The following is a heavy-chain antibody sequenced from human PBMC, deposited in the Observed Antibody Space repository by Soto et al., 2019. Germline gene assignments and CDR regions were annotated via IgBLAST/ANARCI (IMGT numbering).Heavy chain of an antibody. V-gene: IGHV4-30-2*01. CDR1: GGSISSGGYS. J-gene: IGHJ4*02. D-gene: IGHD2-21*02. Sequence: SETLSLTCAVSGGSISSGGYSWSWIRQPPGKGLEWIGYIYHSGSTYYNPSPKSRVTISVDRSKNQFSLKLSSVTAADTAVYYCARLYCGGDCYGTLFDYWGQGTLVTVSS. CDR2: IYHSGST. CDR3: ARLYCGGDCYGTLFDY.